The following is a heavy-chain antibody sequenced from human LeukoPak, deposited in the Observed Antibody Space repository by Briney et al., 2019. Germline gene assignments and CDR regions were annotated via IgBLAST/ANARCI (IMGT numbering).Heavy chain of an antibody. D-gene: IGHD3-22*01. V-gene: IGHV4-59*01. CDR3: ARGKTYYDISKDAFDI. Sequence: SETLPLTCTVSSGSISSYYWSWIRQPPGKGLEWIGYIYYSGSTNYNPSLKSRVTISVDTSKNQFSLKLSSVTAADTAVYYCARGKTYYDISKDAFDIWGQGTMVTVPS. CDR1: SGSISSYY. J-gene: IGHJ3*02. CDR2: IYYSGST.